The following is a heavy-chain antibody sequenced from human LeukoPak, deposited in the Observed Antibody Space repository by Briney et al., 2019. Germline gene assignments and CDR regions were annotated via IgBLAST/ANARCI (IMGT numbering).Heavy chain of an antibody. V-gene: IGHV3-13*01. D-gene: IGHD6-13*01. CDR1: GSTFSSYD. Sequence: GGSLRLSCAASGSTFSSYDMHWVRQATGKGLEWVSAIGTAGDTYYPGSVKGRFTISRENAKNSLYLQMNSLRAGDTAVYYCARANKDSSSWYQSLGGGYYYYYYYMDVWGKGTTVTVSS. CDR3: ARANKDSSSWYQSLGGGYYYYYYYMDV. J-gene: IGHJ6*03. CDR2: IGTAGDT.